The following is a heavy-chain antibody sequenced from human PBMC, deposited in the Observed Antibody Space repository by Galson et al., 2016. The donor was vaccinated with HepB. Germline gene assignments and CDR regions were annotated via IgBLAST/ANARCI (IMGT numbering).Heavy chain of an antibody. CDR1: GYTFTGYS. V-gene: IGHV1-46*01. J-gene: IGHJ6*02. D-gene: IGHD6-13*01. CDR3: ARDGIAAAGTFMIYYYYCMDV. CDR2: INPSGGST. Sequence: SVKVSCKASGYTFTGYSMHWVRQASGHGLEWMGIINPSGGSTSYAQTFQGRVTMTRDTSTGTVYMEMSSLRSEDTAVYYCARDGIAAAGTFMIYYYYCMDVWGQGTTVTVSS.